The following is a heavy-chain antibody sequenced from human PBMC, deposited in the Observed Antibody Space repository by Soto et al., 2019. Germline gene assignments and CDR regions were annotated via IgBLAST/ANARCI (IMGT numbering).Heavy chain of an antibody. D-gene: IGHD2-15*01. J-gene: IGHJ6*01. CDR1: GYTFSDYG. CDR2: VSTSNTKT. V-gene: IGHV1-18*01. CDR3: ALAIHRSSSLPICFSLHFMHV. Sequence: ASVKVSCKISGYTFSDYGLAWLRQTPGQRPEWMGWVSTSNTKTNYAQTFLGRVTMTTDTSTTTASMELSSLRSDDTAVYYCALAIHRSSSLPICFSLHFMHVWRHGTTLTVPT.